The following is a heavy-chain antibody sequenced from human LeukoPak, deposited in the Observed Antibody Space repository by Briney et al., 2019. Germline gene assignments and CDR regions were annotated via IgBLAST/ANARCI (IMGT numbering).Heavy chain of an antibody. D-gene: IGHD2-2*01. V-gene: IGHV3-21*01. CDR2: ISSSSSYI. CDR3: ARMGPDIVVVPAAMGFDY. Sequence: PGGSLRLSCAASGFTFSSYGMSWVRQAPGKGLEWVSSISSSSSYIYYADSVKGRFTISRDNAKNSLYLQMDSLRAEDTAVYYCARMGPDIVVVPAAMGFDYWGQGTLVTVSS. CDR1: GFTFSSYG. J-gene: IGHJ4*02.